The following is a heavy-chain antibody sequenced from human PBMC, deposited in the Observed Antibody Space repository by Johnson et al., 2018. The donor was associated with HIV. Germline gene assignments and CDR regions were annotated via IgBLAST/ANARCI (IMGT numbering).Heavy chain of an antibody. CDR3: ARKQWLEIPSDAFDV. Sequence: VQLVESGGDLVQPGGSLRLSCAASGFTIDDDAIHWVRQAPGKGLEWVARIYSDGSDTAYADSVTGRFTISRDNAKKTLYLQMNSLRAEDTAVYYCARKQWLEIPSDAFDVWGQGTMVTVSS. CDR2: IYSDGSDT. J-gene: IGHJ3*01. CDR1: GFTIDDDA. D-gene: IGHD6-19*01. V-gene: IGHV3-74*03.